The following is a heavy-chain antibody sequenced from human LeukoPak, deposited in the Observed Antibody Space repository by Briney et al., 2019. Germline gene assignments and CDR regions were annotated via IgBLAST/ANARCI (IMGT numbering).Heavy chain of an antibody. D-gene: IGHD5-18*01. Sequence: ASVKLSCKVSGYTLTELSMHWVRQAPGTGLEWMGGFDPEDGETINAQKFQGRVTMTEDTSTDTAYMELSSLRSEDTAVYYCATDGDRYGYELDYWGQGTLVTVSS. J-gene: IGHJ4*02. CDR3: ATDGDRYGYELDY. CDR1: GYTLTELS. CDR2: FDPEDGET. V-gene: IGHV1-24*01.